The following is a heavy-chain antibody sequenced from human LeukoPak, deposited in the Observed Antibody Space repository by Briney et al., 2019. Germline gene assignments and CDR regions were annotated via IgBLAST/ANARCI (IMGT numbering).Heavy chain of an antibody. D-gene: IGHD3-22*01. CDR1: GFTFSSYA. J-gene: IGHJ5*02. V-gene: IGHV3-23*01. CDR3: AKDYYDSNGYYGASWFDP. Sequence: PGGSLRLSCAASGFTFSSYAMSWVRQAPGKGLEWVSAISGSGGSTYYADSVKGRFTISRDNSKNTLYLQMNSLRAEDTAVYYCAKDYYDSNGYYGASWFDPWGQGTLVTVSS. CDR2: ISGSGGST.